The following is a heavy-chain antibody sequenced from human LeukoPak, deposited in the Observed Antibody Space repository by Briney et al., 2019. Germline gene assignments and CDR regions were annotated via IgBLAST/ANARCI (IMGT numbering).Heavy chain of an antibody. Sequence: SGTLSLTCTVSGGSISSYYWSWVRQPPGKGLEWIGYIYYSGSTNSNPSLKSRVTISVDTSKNQFSLKLSYAAAADTDVYYCARDTLTYYYDSSGYEVYYYYGMDVWGQGTTVTVSS. D-gene: IGHD3-22*01. J-gene: IGHJ6*02. CDR2: IYYSGST. CDR3: ARDTLTYYYDSSGYEVYYYYGMDV. CDR1: GGSISSYY. V-gene: IGHV4-59*01.